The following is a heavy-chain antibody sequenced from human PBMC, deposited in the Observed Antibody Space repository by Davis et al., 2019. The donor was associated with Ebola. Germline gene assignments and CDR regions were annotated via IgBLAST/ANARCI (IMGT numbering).Heavy chain of an antibody. V-gene: IGHV3-23*01. Sequence: GESLKISCAASGFTFSSYAMSWVRQAPGKGLEWVSAISGSGDSTYYADSVKGRFTISRDNSKSTLYLQMNSLRPEDTALYYCAKDCGSDRYCNDYWGQGTLVTVSS. CDR2: ISGSGDST. CDR1: GFTFSSYA. D-gene: IGHD3-10*01. J-gene: IGHJ4*02. CDR3: AKDCGSDRYCNDY.